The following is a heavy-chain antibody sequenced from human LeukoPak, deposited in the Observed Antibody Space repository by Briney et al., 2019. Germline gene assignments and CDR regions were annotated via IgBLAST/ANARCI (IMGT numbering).Heavy chain of an antibody. CDR3: ATEAQYLDAFDI. Sequence: SVKVSCKASGGTFSSYAISWVRQAPGQGLEWMGGIIPIFGTANYAQKFQGRVTITTDESTSTAYMELSSLRSEDTAVYYCATEAQYLDAFDIWGQGTMVTVSS. J-gene: IGHJ3*02. V-gene: IGHV1-69*05. CDR2: IIPIFGTA. CDR1: GGTFSSYA. D-gene: IGHD2-2*01.